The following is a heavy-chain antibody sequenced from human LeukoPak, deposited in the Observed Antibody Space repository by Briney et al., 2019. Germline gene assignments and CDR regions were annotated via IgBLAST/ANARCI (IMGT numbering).Heavy chain of an antibody. D-gene: IGHD3-10*01. V-gene: IGHV1-2*02. CDR2: INPNSGGT. CDR1: GYTFTGYY. CDR3: ARENYYGSGSQDFGYCYGMDV. Sequence: ASVKVSCKASGYTFTGYYMHWVRQAPGQGLEWMGWINPNSGGTNYAQKFQGRVTMIRDTSISTAYMELSRLRSGDTAVYYCARENYYGSGSQDFGYCYGMDVWGQGTAVTVSS. J-gene: IGHJ6*02.